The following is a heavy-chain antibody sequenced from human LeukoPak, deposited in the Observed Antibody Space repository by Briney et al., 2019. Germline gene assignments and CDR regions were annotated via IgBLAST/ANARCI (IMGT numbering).Heavy chain of an antibody. D-gene: IGHD3-3*01. J-gene: IGHJ4*02. CDR2: ISSSSTI. Sequence: PGGSLRLSCAASGFTFSSYSMNWVRQAPGKGLEWVSYISSSSTIYYADSVKGRFTISRDNAKNSLYLQMNSLRAEDTAVYYCARLVFEVAYWGQGTLVTVSS. CDR1: GFTFSSYS. CDR3: ARLVFEVAY. V-gene: IGHV3-48*01.